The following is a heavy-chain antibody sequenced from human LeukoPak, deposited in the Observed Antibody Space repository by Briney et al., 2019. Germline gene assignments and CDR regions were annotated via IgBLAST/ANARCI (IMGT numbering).Heavy chain of an antibody. J-gene: IGHJ4*02. CDR2: ISGSGGST. D-gene: IGHD1-26*01. Sequence: PGGSLRLSCAASGLTFSRYAMSWVRQAPGKGLEWVSAISGSGGSTYYADSVKGRFTISRDNSKNTLYLKMNSLRAEDTAVYSCAKAWELDYWGQGTLVTVSS. CDR3: AKAWELDY. CDR1: GLTFSRYA. V-gene: IGHV3-23*01.